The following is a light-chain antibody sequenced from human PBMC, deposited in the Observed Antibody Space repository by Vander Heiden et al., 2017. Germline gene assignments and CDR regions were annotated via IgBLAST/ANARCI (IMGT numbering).Light chain of an antibody. Sequence: SYELTQPPSVSVSPGQTASIPCSGDKLGDKYACWYQQKPGQSPVLVIYQESKRPSGIPERFSGSNSGNTATLTMSGTQAMDEADYYCQAWDSSTVVCGGGTKLTVL. CDR2: QES. V-gene: IGLV3-1*01. CDR3: QAWDSSTVV. J-gene: IGLJ2*01. CDR1: KLGDKY.